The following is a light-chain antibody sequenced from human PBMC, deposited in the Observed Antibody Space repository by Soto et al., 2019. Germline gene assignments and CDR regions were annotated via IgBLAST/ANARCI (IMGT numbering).Light chain of an antibody. J-gene: IGLJ2*01. CDR2: RNT. CDR3: HSYDSSLSGVV. Sequence: QSVLTQPPSVSGAPGQGVTISCTGSSSNIGAGYDVHWHRQLPGTAPRLLIYRNTNRPSGVPDRFFGSKSGTSASLAITGLQAEDEADYYCHSYDSSLSGVVFGGGTKVTVL. CDR1: SSNIGAGYD. V-gene: IGLV1-40*01.